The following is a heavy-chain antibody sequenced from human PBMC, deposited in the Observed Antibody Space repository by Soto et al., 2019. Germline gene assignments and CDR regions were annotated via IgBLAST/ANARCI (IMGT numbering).Heavy chain of an antibody. CDR2: ISANSGDT. CDR3: ARAGASNWNYVSSSS. J-gene: IGHJ4*02. Sequence: ASVKVSCKASGYNFAGSGFIWVRQAPGQGLEWMGWISANSGDTNYAQNPQGRVTMTTDTSTSTAYMELRSLTSDDTAVYYCARAGASNWNYVSSSSWGQGTLVTAPQ. D-gene: IGHD1-7*01. V-gene: IGHV1-18*04. CDR1: GYNFAGSG.